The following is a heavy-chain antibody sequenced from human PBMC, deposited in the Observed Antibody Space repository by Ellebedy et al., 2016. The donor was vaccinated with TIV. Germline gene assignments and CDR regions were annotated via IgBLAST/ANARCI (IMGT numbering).Heavy chain of an antibody. CDR1: GGSFSGYY. Sequence: SETLSLXXAVYGGSFSGYYWSWIRQPPGKGLEWIGEINHSGSTNYNPSLKSRVTISVDTSKNQFSLKLSSVTAADTAVYYCARGISVSSSSWIGAGPLYNWFDPWGQGTLVTVSS. D-gene: IGHD6-13*01. V-gene: IGHV4-34*01. CDR2: INHSGST. CDR3: ARGISVSSSSWIGAGPLYNWFDP. J-gene: IGHJ5*02.